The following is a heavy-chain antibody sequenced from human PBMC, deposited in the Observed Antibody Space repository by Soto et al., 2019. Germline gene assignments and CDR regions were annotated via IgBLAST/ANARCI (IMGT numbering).Heavy chain of an antibody. CDR1: GFTFSDYA. V-gene: IGHV3-30*18. J-gene: IGHJ4*02. Sequence: VQLVESGGGVVQPGRSLRLSCAASGFTFSDYAMHWVRQAPGKGLEWVAVVSHDGRNTHYADSVTGRFTISRDSSKNTVSLETTSLRAEETAVYYCAKGRRQWRVTTAVNYWGQGALVTVSS. D-gene: IGHD6-19*01. CDR3: AKGRRQWRVTTAVNY. CDR2: VSHDGRNT.